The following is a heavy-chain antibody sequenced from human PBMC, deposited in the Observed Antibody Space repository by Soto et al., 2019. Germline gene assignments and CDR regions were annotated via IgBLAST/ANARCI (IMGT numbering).Heavy chain of an antibody. J-gene: IGHJ6*03. D-gene: IGHD4-17*01. V-gene: IGHV3-20*01. CDR1: GFTFDDYG. CDR3: ARGRGGDAYYYYYYYMEV. Sequence: EVQLVESGGGVVRHGGSLRLSCAASGFTFDDYGMSWVRQAPGKGLEWVSGINWNGGSTGYADSVKGRFTISRDNAKNSLYLKMNSVRDEDTALYHCARGRGGDAYYYYYYYMEVWGKGTTVTVSS. CDR2: INWNGGST.